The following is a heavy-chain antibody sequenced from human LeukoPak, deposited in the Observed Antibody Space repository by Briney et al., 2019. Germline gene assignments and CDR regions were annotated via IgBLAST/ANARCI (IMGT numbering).Heavy chain of an antibody. CDR2: TSTSGSMK. Sequence: GGSLRLSCAASGFTFSSYEMNWVRQAPGKGLEWVSYTSTSGSMKYYADSVKGRFTISRDNSKNSLYLQMNSLRAEDTAVYSCAREFDYGVLGGLDYWGQGTLVTVSS. CDR3: AREFDYGVLGGLDY. V-gene: IGHV3-48*03. D-gene: IGHD4-17*01. CDR1: GFTFSSYE. J-gene: IGHJ4*02.